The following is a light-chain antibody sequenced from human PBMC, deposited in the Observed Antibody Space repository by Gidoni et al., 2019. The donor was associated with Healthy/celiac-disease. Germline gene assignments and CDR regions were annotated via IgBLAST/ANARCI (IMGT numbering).Light chain of an antibody. V-gene: IGKV3-11*01. Sequence: IVVTQPSATLSFSPGERATLSCRASQSVSSYLAWYQQKPGQAPRLLIYEASNRATGIPARFSGSGSGTDFTLTISSLEPEDFAVYYCQQRSNWPPRSTFGQGTRLEIK. CDR3: QQRSNWPPRST. CDR1: QSVSSY. CDR2: EAS. J-gene: IGKJ5*01.